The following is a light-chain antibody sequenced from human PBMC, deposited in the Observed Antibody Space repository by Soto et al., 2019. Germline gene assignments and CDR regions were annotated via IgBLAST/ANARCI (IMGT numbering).Light chain of an antibody. V-gene: IGKV2-28*01. J-gene: IGKJ1*01. CDR1: QSLLHKNKNTY. CDR2: MGF. Sequence: DIVMTQSPLSLPVTPGEAASISCRSSQSLLHKNKNTYFDWYLQKPGQSPQLLIYMGFKRASGVPDRFSGSRSGTYFTLRIIRVEAEDAGVYYCMQALQTPRTFGQGTKVEIK. CDR3: MQALQTPRT.